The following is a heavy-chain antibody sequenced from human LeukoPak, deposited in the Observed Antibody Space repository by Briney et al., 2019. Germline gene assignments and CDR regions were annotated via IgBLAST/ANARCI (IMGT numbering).Heavy chain of an antibody. CDR1: GGTFSSCA. CDR2: IIPIFGTA. D-gene: IGHD2-2*01. V-gene: IGHV1-69*01. Sequence: SVKVSCKASGGTFSSCAISWVRQAPGQGLEWMGGIIPIFGTANYAQKFQGRVTITADESTSTAYMELSSLRSEDTAVYYCARERRYCSSTSCRRNMDVWGKGTTVTVSS. J-gene: IGHJ6*03. CDR3: ARERRYCSSTSCRRNMDV.